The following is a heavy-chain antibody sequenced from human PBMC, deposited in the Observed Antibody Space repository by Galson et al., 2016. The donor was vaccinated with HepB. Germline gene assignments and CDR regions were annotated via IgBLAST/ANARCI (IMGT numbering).Heavy chain of an antibody. CDR3: ARQYWGGPSDY. Sequence: ETLFLTCAVSGVSITSSDWWSWVRQPPGQGLEWIGQIFHSGRVNYTPSLASRVTISIDTSNNHFSLRLTSVTAADTALYYCARQYWGGPSDYWGQGTLVTVSS. V-gene: IGHV4-4*02. D-gene: IGHD2/OR15-2a*01. CDR1: GVSITSSDW. CDR2: IFHSGRV. J-gene: IGHJ4*02.